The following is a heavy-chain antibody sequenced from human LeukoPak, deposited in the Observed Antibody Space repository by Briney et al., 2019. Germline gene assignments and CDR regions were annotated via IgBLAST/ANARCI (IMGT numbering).Heavy chain of an antibody. CDR2: ISGDGGST. J-gene: IGHJ6*02. V-gene: IGHV3-43*02. Sequence: PGGSLRLSCAASGFSFKDYAMHWVRQAPGKGLEWVSLISGDGGSTYYADSVKGRFTISRDNSKNSLYLQMNSLRTEDTALYYCAKDKMGYYYYYGMDVWGQGTTVTVSS. D-gene: IGHD5-24*01. CDR3: AKDKMGYYYYYGMDV. CDR1: GFSFKDYA.